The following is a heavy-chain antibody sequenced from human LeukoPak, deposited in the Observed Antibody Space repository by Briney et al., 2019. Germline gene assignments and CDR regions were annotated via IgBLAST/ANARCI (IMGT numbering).Heavy chain of an antibody. CDR3: ARPAATEDAFDI. J-gene: IGHJ3*02. CDR1: GYSISSGYY. Sequence: SETLSLTCAVSGYSISSGYYWGWIRQPPGNGLEWIGSIYHSGSTYYNPSLKSRVTISVDTSKNQFSLKLSSVTAADTAVYYCARPAATEDAFDIWGQGTMVTVSS. D-gene: IGHD2-2*01. CDR2: IYHSGST. V-gene: IGHV4-38-2*01.